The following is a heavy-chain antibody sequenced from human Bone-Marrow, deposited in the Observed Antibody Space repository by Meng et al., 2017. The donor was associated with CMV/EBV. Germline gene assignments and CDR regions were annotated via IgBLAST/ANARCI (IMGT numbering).Heavy chain of an antibody. CDR1: GGTFSTYA. V-gene: IGHV1-69*10. D-gene: IGHD3-22*01. CDR2: IIPILGKT. J-gene: IGHJ4*02. Sequence: SVKVSCKASGGTFSTYAITWVRQAPGEGLEWMGGIIPILGKTNYAQRFQGRVTITADKSTTTAYMELSSLRSEDTAVYYCASSGDSESGGYYLAFYWGQGTLVAVAS. CDR3: ASSGDSESGGYYLAFY.